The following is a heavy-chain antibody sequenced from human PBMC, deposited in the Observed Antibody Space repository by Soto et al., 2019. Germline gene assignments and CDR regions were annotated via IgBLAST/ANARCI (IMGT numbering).Heavy chain of an antibody. J-gene: IGHJ6*02. CDR3: ARHDRDIVLVQAADYYYYGMDV. D-gene: IGHD2-2*01. V-gene: IGHV5-51*01. CDR1: GYRFTNYW. CDR2: IYPGDSDT. Sequence: GESLKISCKGSGYRFTNYWIGWVRQMPGKGLEWMGIIYPGDSDTRYSPSFQGQVTISADKSISTAYLQWSSLKASDTAMYYCARHDRDIVLVQAADYYYYGMDVWGQGTTVTVSS.